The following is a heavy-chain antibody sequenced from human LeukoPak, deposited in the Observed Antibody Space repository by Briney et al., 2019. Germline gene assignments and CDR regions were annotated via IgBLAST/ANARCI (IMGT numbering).Heavy chain of an antibody. V-gene: IGHV3-23*01. D-gene: IGHD5-18*01. Sequence: PGGSLRLSCAASGFTFSSYAMSWVRQAPGKGLEWVSVMSGSGGSTYYADSVKGRFTVSRDNSKSTLYLQMNSLRAEDTAVYYCAKISDPAMVRFYFDYWGQGTLVTVSS. CDR1: GFTFSSYA. CDR3: AKISDPAMVRFYFDY. CDR2: MSGSGGST. J-gene: IGHJ4*02.